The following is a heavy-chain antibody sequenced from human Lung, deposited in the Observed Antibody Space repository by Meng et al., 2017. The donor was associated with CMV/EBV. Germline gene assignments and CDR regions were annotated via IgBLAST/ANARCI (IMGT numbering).Heavy chain of an antibody. J-gene: IGHJ4*02. Sequence: GGSLRLSCAVSGVSFNNYWMHWVRQTPGKGLVWVSRITPDGSGENYAGSDMGRITLARDNARNSVYLHIVKLTADATALYYGARVGNGLGGPVVPAFDYWGQGTLVTVSS. CDR3: ARVGNGLGGPVVPAFDY. CDR1: GVSFNNYW. V-gene: IGHV3-74*01. CDR2: ITPDGSGE. D-gene: IGHD2-2*01.